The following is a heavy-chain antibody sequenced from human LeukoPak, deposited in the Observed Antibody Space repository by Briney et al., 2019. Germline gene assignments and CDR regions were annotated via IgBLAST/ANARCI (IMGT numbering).Heavy chain of an antibody. CDR3: ARPLGKGQDY. Sequence: GGSLRLSCAASGFTFSSYDMHWVRKATGKGLEWVSAIGTAGDTYYPGSVKGRFTISRDNPKNSLYLQMNSLRAEDTAVYYCARPLGKGQDYWGQGTLVTVSS. D-gene: IGHD7-27*01. J-gene: IGHJ4*02. V-gene: IGHV3-13*01. CDR2: IGTAGDT. CDR1: GFTFSSYD.